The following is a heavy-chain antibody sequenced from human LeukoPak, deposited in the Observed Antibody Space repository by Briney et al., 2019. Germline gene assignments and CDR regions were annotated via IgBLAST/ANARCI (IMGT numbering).Heavy chain of an antibody. CDR2: IYTSGNT. Sequence: SETLSLTCTVSSGSISSGSYYWSWIRQPAGKGLEWIGRIYTSGNTNYNPSLKSRVTISVDTSKSQFSLKLSSVTAADTAVYYCARVPEYGDYIYWYFDLWGRGTLVTVSS. CDR1: SGSISSGSYY. D-gene: IGHD4-17*01. J-gene: IGHJ2*01. V-gene: IGHV4-61*02. CDR3: ARVPEYGDYIYWYFDL.